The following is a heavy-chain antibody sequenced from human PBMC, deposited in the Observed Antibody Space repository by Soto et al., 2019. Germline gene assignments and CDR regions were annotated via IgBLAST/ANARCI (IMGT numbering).Heavy chain of an antibody. CDR3: ARKRDFGVVEGMDV. CDR2: IYYSGST. V-gene: IGHV4-31*03. CDR1: GGSISSGGYY. J-gene: IGHJ6*02. D-gene: IGHD3-16*01. Sequence: KTSETLSLTCTVSGGSISSGGYYWSWIRQHPGKGLEWIGYIYYSGSTYYNPSLKSRVTISVDTSKNQFSLKLSSVTAANTAVYYCARKRDFGVVEGMDVWGQGTTVTVSS.